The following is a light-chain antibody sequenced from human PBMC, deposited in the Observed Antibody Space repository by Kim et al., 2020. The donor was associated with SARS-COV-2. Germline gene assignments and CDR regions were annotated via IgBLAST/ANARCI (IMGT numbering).Light chain of an antibody. Sequence: EIVMTQSPATLSVSPGERATLSCRASQSVSSNLAWYQQKPGQAPRLLIYGASTRATGIPARFSGSGSGTEFTLTISSLQSEDFAVYYCQQYNNWPPDNFGQGKRLEIK. J-gene: IGKJ5*01. CDR1: QSVSSN. CDR2: GAS. CDR3: QQYNNWPPDN. V-gene: IGKV3-15*01.